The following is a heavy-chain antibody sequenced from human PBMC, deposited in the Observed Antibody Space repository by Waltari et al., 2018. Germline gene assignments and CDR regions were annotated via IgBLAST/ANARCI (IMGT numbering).Heavy chain of an antibody. CDR2: IYYSGST. Sequence: QVQLQESGPGLVKPSETLSLTCTVSGGSISSYYRSWIRQPPGKGLEWIGYIYYSGSTDYNPSLKSRVTISVDTSKNQFSLKLSSVTAADTAVYYCARGGSASSVGVWFDPWGQGTLVTVSS. V-gene: IGHV4-59*08. D-gene: IGHD3-16*01. J-gene: IGHJ5*02. CDR1: GGSISSYY. CDR3: ARGGSASSVGVWFDP.